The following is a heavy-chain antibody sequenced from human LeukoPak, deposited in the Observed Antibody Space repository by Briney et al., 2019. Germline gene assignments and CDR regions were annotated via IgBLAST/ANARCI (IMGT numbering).Heavy chain of an antibody. Sequence: ASVKVSCKASGYTFTSYAMHWVRQAPGQRLEWMGWINAGNGNTKYSQEFQGRVTITRDTSASTAYMELSSLRSEDMAVYYCARWGGSSSIAGFDYWGQGTLVTVSS. J-gene: IGHJ4*02. D-gene: IGHD6-6*01. V-gene: IGHV1-3*03. CDR2: INAGNGNT. CDR3: ARWGGSSSIAGFDY. CDR1: GYTFTSYA.